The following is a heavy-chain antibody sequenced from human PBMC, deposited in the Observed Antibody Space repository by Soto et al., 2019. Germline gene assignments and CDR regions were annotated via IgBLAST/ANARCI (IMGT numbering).Heavy chain of an antibody. Sequence: SVKVSCKASGGTFSSYAISWVRQAPGQGLEWMGGIIPIFGTANYAQKFQGRVTITADESTSTAYMELSSLRSEDTAVYYCARIIVPAANQLYYYCGLDVWGQGTTVTVSS. CDR3: ARIIVPAANQLYYYCGLDV. J-gene: IGHJ6*02. V-gene: IGHV1-69*13. D-gene: IGHD2-2*01. CDR1: GGTFSSYA. CDR2: IIPIFGTA.